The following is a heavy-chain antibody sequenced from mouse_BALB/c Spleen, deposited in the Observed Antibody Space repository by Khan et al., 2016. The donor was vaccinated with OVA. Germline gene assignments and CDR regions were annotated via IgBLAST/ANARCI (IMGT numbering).Heavy chain of an antibody. CDR2: IWRGGST. V-gene: IGHV2-5*01. CDR3: AKGLYGRSYDYAMDY. CDR1: GFSFTNYG. D-gene: IGHD1-1*01. J-gene: IGHJ4*01. Sequence: QVQLKESGPDLVQPSQSLSITCTVSGFSFTNYGVHWVRQSLGKGLEWLGVIWRGGSTDYNADLMSSLSITKDNSKSQVFFKMNSLQADDTAIYYCAKGLYGRSYDYAMDYWGQGTSVTVSS.